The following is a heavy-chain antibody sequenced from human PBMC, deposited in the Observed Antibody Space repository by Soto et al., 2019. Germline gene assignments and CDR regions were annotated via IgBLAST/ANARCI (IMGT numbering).Heavy chain of an antibody. V-gene: IGHV5-51*01. J-gene: IGHJ4*02. Sequence: PGESLKISCKGSGYSLTSYWIGWVRQMPGKGLEWMGIIYPGDSDTRYSPSFQGQVTISADKSISTAYLQWSSLKASDTAMYYCARRGYCSGGSCYTYYFDYWGQGTLVTVSS. CDR2: IYPGDSDT. CDR1: GYSLTSYW. D-gene: IGHD2-15*01. CDR3: ARRGYCSGGSCYTYYFDY.